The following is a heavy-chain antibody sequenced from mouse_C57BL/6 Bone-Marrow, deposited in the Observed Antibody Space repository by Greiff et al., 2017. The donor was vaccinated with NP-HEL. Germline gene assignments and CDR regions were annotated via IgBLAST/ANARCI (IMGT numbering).Heavy chain of an antibody. CDR3: VRDRESSLYYYAMDY. D-gene: IGHD6-5*01. V-gene: IGHV10-3*01. CDR1: GFTFNTYA. CDR2: IRSKSSNYAT. J-gene: IGHJ4*01. Sequence: DVMLVESGGGLVQPKGSLKLSCAASGFTFNTYAMHWVRQAPGKGLEWVARIRSKSSNYATYYADSVKDRFTISRDDSQSMLYLQMNNLKTEDTAMYYCVRDRESSLYYYAMDYWGQGTSVTVSS.